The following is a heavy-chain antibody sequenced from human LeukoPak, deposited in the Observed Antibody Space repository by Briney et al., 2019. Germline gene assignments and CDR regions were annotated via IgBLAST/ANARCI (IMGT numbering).Heavy chain of an antibody. CDR2: INPSGCST. V-gene: IGHV1-46*01. Sequence: ASVKVSCKASGYTFTSYYMDWVRQAPGQGLEWMGIINPSGCSTSYAQKFQGRVTMTRDTSTSTVYMELSSLRSEDTAVYYCARDPGYCSGGSCYYYYMDVWGKGTTVTVSS. J-gene: IGHJ6*03. CDR3: ARDPGYCSGGSCYYYYMDV. D-gene: IGHD2-15*01. CDR1: GYTFTSYY.